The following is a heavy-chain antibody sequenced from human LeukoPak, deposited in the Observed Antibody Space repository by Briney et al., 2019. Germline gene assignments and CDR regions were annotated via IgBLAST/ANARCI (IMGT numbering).Heavy chain of an antibody. V-gene: IGHV3-23*01. CDR2: ISGSSGNT. CDR1: GFTFSRYA. D-gene: IGHD3-3*01. J-gene: IGHJ4*02. Sequence: PGGSLRLSCAASGFTFSRYAMNWVRQTPGKGLEWVSAISGSSGNTFYADSVKGRFTISRDNSKNTLYLQMNSLRAEDTAVYYCAKGPNSFPINDFWSGYSSYYFDYWGQGTLVTVSS. CDR3: AKGPNSFPINDFWSGYSSYYFDY.